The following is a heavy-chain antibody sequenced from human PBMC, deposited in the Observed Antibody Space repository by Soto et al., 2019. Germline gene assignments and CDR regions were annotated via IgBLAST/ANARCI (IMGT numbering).Heavy chain of an antibody. CDR3: AKVKEQWLVQGTLVDY. J-gene: IGHJ4*02. Sequence: GGSLRLSCAASGFTFSSYAMSWVRQAPGKGLEWVSAISGSGGSTYYADSVKGRFTISRDNSKNTLYLQMNSLRAEDTAVYYCAKVKEQWLVQGTLVDYWGQGTLVTVSS. CDR1: GFTFSSYA. D-gene: IGHD6-19*01. V-gene: IGHV3-23*01. CDR2: ISGSGGST.